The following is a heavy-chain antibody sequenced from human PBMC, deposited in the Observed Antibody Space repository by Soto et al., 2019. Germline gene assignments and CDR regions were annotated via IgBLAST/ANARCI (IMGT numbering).Heavy chain of an antibody. CDR2: INHSGST. CDR1: GGSFSGHY. V-gene: IGHV4-34*01. D-gene: IGHD3-3*01. J-gene: IGHJ4*02. Sequence: LSLTCAVYGGSFSGHYWSWIRQPPGKGLEWIGEINHSGSTNYNPSLKSRVTISVDTSKNQFSLKLSSVTAADTAVYYCARGGHSRSGRVLDYWGQGTLVTVSS. CDR3: ARGGHSRSGRVLDY.